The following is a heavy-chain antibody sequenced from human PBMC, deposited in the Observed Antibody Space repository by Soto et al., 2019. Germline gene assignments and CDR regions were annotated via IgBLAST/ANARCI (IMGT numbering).Heavy chain of an antibody. CDR1: GYTFTSYG. V-gene: IGHV1-18*01. Sequence: ASVKVSCKASGYTFTSYGISWVRQAPGQGLEWMGWISAYNGNTNYAQKLQGRVTMTTDTSTSTAYMELRSLRSDDTAVYYCARAFFTGSGSCYYYYYGMDVWGQGTTVTVSS. D-gene: IGHD3-10*01. J-gene: IGHJ6*02. CDR2: ISAYNGNT. CDR3: ARAFFTGSGSCYYYYYGMDV.